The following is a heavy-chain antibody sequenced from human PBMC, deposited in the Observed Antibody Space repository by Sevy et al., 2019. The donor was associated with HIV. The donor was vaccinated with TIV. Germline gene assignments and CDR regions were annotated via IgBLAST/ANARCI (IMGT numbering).Heavy chain of an antibody. D-gene: IGHD3-3*01. CDR2: INPNSGGT. CDR1: GYTFTGYY. V-gene: IGHV1-2*02. J-gene: IGHJ6*02. CDR3: ARGADVLRFLEWLSHGMDV. Sequence: ASVKVSCKASGYTFTGYYMHWVRQAPGQGLEWMGWINPNSGGTNYAQTFQGRVTMTRDTSISTAYMELGRLRSDDTAVYYCARGADVLRFLEWLSHGMDVWGQGTTVTVSS.